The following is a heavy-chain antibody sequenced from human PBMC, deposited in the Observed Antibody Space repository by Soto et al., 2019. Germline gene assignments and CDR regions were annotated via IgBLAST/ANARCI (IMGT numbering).Heavy chain of an antibody. CDR2: IYYSGST. V-gene: IGHV4-39*07. D-gene: IGHD3-10*01. CDR3: ARWRGDTMVRGVPYNWFDP. J-gene: IGHJ5*02. CDR1: GGSISSSSYY. Sequence: SETLSLTCTVSGGSISSSSYYWGWIRQPPGKGLEWIGSIYYSGSTYYNPSLKSRVTISVDTSKNQFSLKLSSVTAADTAVYYCARWRGDTMVRGVPYNWFDPWGQGTLVTVSS.